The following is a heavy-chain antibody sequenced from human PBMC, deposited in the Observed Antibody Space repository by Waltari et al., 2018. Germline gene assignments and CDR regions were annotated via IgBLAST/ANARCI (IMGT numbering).Heavy chain of an antibody. CDR2: ISDAGGII. Sequence: EVQLLESGGGLVQPGGSLRLSCAASGFTFSTYVMNWVRQAPGKGLEWVLSISDAGGIINYADSVKGRFTISRDNSKNTLYLQMNSLRVDDTAVYYCARGSGVDSWGQGTLVTISS. CDR3: ARGSGVDS. V-gene: IGHV3-23*01. J-gene: IGHJ4*02. D-gene: IGHD7-27*01. CDR1: GFTFSTYV.